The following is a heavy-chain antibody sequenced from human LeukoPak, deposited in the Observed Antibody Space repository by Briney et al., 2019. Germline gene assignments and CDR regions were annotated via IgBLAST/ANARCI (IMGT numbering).Heavy chain of an antibody. Sequence: GASVKVSCKASGYTFTTYGVTWVRQAPRQGLEWMGWISAYNGDTNYAQKFQGRITMTTDTSTNTANIELRSLRSDDTAVYYCARDHSSSCQLLDYWGQGTLVTVSS. CDR1: GYTFTTYG. CDR2: ISAYNGDT. D-gene: IGHD2-2*01. V-gene: IGHV1-18*01. CDR3: ARDHSSSCQLLDY. J-gene: IGHJ4*02.